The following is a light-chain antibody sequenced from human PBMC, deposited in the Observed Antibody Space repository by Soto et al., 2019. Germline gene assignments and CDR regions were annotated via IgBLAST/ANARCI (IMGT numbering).Light chain of an antibody. Sequence: EAVLTQSPATLSLSPGERATLSCRASQSVSSYLAWYQQKPGQAPRLLIYDAYNRATGIPPRFSGSGSGTDFTLTISSLEPEDAAVYYCQQRHMWPITLGQGTRLEIK. CDR3: QQRHMWPIT. V-gene: IGKV3-11*01. CDR1: QSVSSY. J-gene: IGKJ5*01. CDR2: DAY.